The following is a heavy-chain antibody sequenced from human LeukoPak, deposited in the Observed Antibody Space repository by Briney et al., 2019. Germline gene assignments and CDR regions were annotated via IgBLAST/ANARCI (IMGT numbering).Heavy chain of an antibody. V-gene: IGHV4-59*12. CDR1: GGSISSYY. CDR3: AGTTIFGVVQGDY. Sequence: KPSETLSLTCTVSGGSISSYYWSWIRQPPGKGLEWIGYIYYSGSTNYNPSLKSRVTISVDTSKNQFSLKLSSVTAADTAVYYCAGTTIFGVVQGDYWGQGTLVTVSS. CDR2: IYYSGST. D-gene: IGHD3-3*01. J-gene: IGHJ4*02.